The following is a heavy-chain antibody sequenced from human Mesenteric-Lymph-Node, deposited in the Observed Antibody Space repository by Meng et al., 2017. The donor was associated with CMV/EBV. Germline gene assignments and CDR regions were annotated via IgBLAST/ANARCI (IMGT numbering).Heavy chain of an antibody. J-gene: IGHJ4*02. CDR1: GFTFSSYG. CDR2: IRYDGSNK. Sequence: GGSLRLSCAASGFTFSSYGMHWVRQAPGKGLEWVAFIRYDGSNKYYADSVKGRFTISRDNSKNTLYLQMNSLRAEDTAVYYCSKTYSYGSGSYRATLGYWGQGTLVTVSS. D-gene: IGHD3-10*01. CDR3: SKTYSYGSGSYRATLGY. V-gene: IGHV3-30*02.